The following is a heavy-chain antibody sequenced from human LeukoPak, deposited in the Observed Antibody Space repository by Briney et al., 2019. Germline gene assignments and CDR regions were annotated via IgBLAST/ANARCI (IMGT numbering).Heavy chain of an antibody. CDR3: ARGWILQWSRQYFDY. J-gene: IGHJ4*02. CDR1: GFTFSTYW. V-gene: IGHV3-7*04. CDR2: IKQDESDR. Sequence: PGGSLRLSCAASGFTFSTYWMSWVRQAQGKGLEWVASIKQDESDRYSVDSVKGRFTISRDNAKNSLHLQMNSLRAEDTAVYYCARGWILQWSRQYFDYWGQGTLVTVSS. D-gene: IGHD5-18*01.